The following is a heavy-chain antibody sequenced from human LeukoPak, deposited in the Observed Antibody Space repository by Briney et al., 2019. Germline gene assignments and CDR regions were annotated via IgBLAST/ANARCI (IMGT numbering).Heavy chain of an antibody. CDR2: FYYGENT. J-gene: IGHJ4*02. Sequence: PSETLSLTCTVSGYSITSNNYYWGWIRQPPGKGLEWIGTFYYGENTYYNPSLKSRVTVSVDTSKNQFSLRLSSVTAADTAVYYCARHPYGDKVFFDYGGQGALAPSPQ. CDR3: ARHPYGDKVFFDY. V-gene: IGHV4-39*01. D-gene: IGHD4-23*01. CDR1: GYSITSNNYY.